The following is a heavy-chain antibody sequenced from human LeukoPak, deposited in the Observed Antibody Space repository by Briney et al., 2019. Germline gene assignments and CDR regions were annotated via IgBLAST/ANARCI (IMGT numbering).Heavy chain of an antibody. CDR3: AREGKRIAAAAPLALDY. CDR1: GGSISSYY. V-gene: IGHV4-4*09. Sequence: PSETLSLTCTVSGGSISSYYWSWIRQPPGKGLEWIGYIYTSGSTNYNPSLKSRVTISVDTSKNQFSLKLSSVTAADTAVYYCAREGKRIAAAAPLALDYWGQGTLVTVSS. J-gene: IGHJ4*02. CDR2: IYTSGST. D-gene: IGHD6-13*01.